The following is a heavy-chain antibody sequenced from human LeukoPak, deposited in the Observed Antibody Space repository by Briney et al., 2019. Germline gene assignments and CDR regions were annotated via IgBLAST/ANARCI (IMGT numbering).Heavy chain of an antibody. J-gene: IGHJ4*02. CDR1: GFTVSSNY. CDR3: AKDRRPLLGGYFDY. CDR2: IYSGGST. D-gene: IGHD2-15*01. Sequence: GGSLRLSCAASGFTVSSNYMSWVRQAPGKGLEWVSVIYSGGSTYYADSVKGRFTISRDNSKNTLYLQMNSLRAEDTAVYYCAKDRRPLLGGYFDYWGQGTLVTVSS. V-gene: IGHV3-53*01.